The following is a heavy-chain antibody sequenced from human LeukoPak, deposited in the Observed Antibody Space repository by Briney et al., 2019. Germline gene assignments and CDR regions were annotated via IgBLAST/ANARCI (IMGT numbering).Heavy chain of an antibody. CDR1: GFTFSSYA. D-gene: IGHD2-2*01. CDR2: ISGSGGST. V-gene: IGHV3-23*01. Sequence: GGSLRLSCAASGFTFSSYAMSWVRQAPGKGLEWVSAISGSGGSTYYADSVKGRFTISRDNSKNTLYRQMNSLRAEDTAVYYCARDIVVVPAAKIYYYYGMDVWGQGTTVTVSS. CDR3: ARDIVVVPAAKIYYYYGMDV. J-gene: IGHJ6*02.